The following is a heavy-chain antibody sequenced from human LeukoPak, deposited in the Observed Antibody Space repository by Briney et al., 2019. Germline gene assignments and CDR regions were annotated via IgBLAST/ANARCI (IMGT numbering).Heavy chain of an antibody. Sequence: TSETLSLTCTVSGGSISSSSYYWGWIRQPPGKGLEWIGRIYTSGSTNYNPSLKSRVTMSVDTSKNQFSLKLSSVTAADTAVYYCARIGYSSSGGDYWGQGTLVTVSS. D-gene: IGHD6-13*01. CDR2: IYTSGST. CDR3: ARIGYSSSGGDY. J-gene: IGHJ4*02. CDR1: GGSISSSSYY. V-gene: IGHV4-39*07.